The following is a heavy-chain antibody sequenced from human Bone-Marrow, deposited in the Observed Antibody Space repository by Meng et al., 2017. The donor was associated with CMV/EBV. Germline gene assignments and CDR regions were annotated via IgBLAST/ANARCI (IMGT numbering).Heavy chain of an antibody. CDR2: ISWDGGST. D-gene: IGHD6-6*01. J-gene: IGHJ2*01. Sequence: GESLKISCAASGFTFDDYAMHWVRQAPGKGLEWVSLISWDGGSTYYADSVKGRFTISRDNSKNSLYLQMNSLRAEDTAVYYCARENSDSSRYFDLWGRGTLVTVSS. CDR1: GFTFDDYA. V-gene: IGHV3-43D*03. CDR3: ARENSDSSRYFDL.